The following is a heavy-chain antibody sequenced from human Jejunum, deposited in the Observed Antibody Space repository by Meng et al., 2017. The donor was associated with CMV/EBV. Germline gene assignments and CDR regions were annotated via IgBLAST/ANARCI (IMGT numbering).Heavy chain of an antibody. Sequence: CTVSGDFSSSNYWSLIRQPPGKGLEWIGYIHNSGSTNYNPSLKSRVTISVDTSKNQFSLKLRSVTAADTAVYYCARGPGRGYSSEYWGQGTLVTVSS. D-gene: IGHD5-12*01. CDR1: GDFSSSNY. V-gene: IGHV4-59*01. CDR3: ARGPGRGYSSEY. CDR2: IHNSGST. J-gene: IGHJ4*02.